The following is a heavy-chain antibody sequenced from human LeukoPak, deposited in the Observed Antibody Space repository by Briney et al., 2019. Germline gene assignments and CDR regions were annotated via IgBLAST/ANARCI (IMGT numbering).Heavy chain of an antibody. Sequence: ASVKVSCKASGYTFTGYYMHWVRQAPGQGLEWMGWINPNSGGTNYAQKFQGRVTMTRDTPISTAYMELSRLRSDDTAVYYCARDAHYYDSSGHFDYWGQGTLVTVSS. CDR2: INPNSGGT. CDR3: ARDAHYYDSSGHFDY. V-gene: IGHV1-2*02. J-gene: IGHJ4*02. CDR1: GYTFTGYY. D-gene: IGHD3-22*01.